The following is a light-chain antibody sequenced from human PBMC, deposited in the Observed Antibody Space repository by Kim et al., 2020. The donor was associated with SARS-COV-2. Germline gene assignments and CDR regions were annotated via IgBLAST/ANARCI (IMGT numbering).Light chain of an antibody. CDR2: QDS. J-gene: IGLJ3*02. CDR3: QAWDSNTGV. V-gene: IGLV3-1*01. CDR1: KLGDKY. Sequence: SYELTQPPSVSVSPGQTASITCSGDKLGDKYACWYQQKPDQSPVLVIYQDSKRPSGIPERFSGSNSGNTATLTISGTQAMDAADYYCQAWDSNTGVFGGGTQLTVL.